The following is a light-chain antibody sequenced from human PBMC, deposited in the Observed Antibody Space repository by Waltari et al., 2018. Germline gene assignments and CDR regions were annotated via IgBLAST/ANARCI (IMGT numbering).Light chain of an antibody. CDR3: MIWHRGVWV. Sequence: QAVLTQPSSLSASPGASASLTCTLHSVVTVISYNIYLYQQKAGSPPQFLLRDKAVSDKKKGFGVPSRFSGSKDASANVGILLISGLRSEDEADYYCMIWHRGVWVSGGGTQLTVL. CDR1: SVVTVISYN. V-gene: IGLV5-45*03. CDR2: DKAVSDK. J-gene: IGLJ3*02.